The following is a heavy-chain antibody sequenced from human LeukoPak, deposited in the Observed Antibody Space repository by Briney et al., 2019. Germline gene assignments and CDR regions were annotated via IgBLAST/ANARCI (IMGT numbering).Heavy chain of an antibody. D-gene: IGHD4-17*01. CDR1: GFTFSSYA. V-gene: IGHV3-30-3*01. CDR3: ARDKGTVTLYYYYGMDV. J-gene: IGHJ6*02. Sequence: GGSLRLSCAASGFTFSSYAMHWVRQAPGKGLEWVAVISYDGSNNYYADSVKGRFTISRDNSKNTLYLQMNSLRAEDTAVYYCARDKGTVTLYYYYGMDVWGQGTTVTVSS. CDR2: ISYDGSNN.